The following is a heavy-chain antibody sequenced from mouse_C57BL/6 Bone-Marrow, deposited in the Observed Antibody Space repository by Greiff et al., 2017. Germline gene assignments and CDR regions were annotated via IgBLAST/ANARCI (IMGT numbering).Heavy chain of an antibody. CDR1: GFTFSDYY. J-gene: IGHJ3*01. V-gene: IGHV5-12*01. D-gene: IGHD2-4*01. Sequence: EVQGVESGGGLVQPGGSLKLSCAASGFTFSDYYMYWVRQTPEKRLEWVAYISNGGGSTYYPDTVKGRFTISRDNAKNTLYLQMSRLKSEDTAMYYYARQGGDYDGFAYWGQGTLVTVSA. CDR3: ARQGGDYDGFAY. CDR2: ISNGGGST.